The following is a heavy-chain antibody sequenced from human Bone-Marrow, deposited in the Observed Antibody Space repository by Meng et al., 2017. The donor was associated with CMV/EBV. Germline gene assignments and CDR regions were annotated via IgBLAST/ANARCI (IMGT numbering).Heavy chain of an antibody. CDR2: ISAYNGNT. V-gene: IGHV1-18*01. Sequence: ASVKVSCKASGYTFTSYGISWVRQAPGQGLEWMGWISAYNGNTNYAQKLQGRVTMTTDTSTSTAYMELRSLRSDETAVYYCARAAENYDFWSGYYYYYYGMEVWGQGTTVTVSS. CDR1: GYTFTSYG. J-gene: IGHJ6*02. CDR3: ARAAENYDFWSGYYYYYYGMEV. D-gene: IGHD3-3*01.